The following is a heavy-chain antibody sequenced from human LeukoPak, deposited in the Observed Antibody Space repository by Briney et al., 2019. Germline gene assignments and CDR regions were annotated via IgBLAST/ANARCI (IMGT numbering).Heavy chain of an antibody. Sequence: ASVKVSCKASAATFSSYAISWVRQAPGQGLEWMGRIIPILGIANYAQKFQGRVTITADRSTSTAYMELSSLRSEDTAVYYCARGGMVRGVISTGASEYYGMDVWGQGTTVTVSS. CDR1: AATFSSYA. CDR2: IIPILGIA. CDR3: ARGGMVRGVISTGASEYYGMDV. J-gene: IGHJ6*02. D-gene: IGHD3-10*01. V-gene: IGHV1-69*04.